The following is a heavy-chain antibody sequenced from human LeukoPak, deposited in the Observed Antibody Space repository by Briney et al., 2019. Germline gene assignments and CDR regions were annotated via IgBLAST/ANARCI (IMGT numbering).Heavy chain of an antibody. CDR2: MNLNSGHT. CDR3: ARVAVTTALYYYYYYMDV. Sequence: ASVKVSCKASGDTFTSYDFNWVRQATGQGLEWMGWMNLNSGHTGYAQRFQGRVTITADKSTSTAYMELSSLRSEDTAVYYCARVAVTTALYYYYYYMDVWGKGTTVTVSS. V-gene: IGHV1-8*01. J-gene: IGHJ6*03. D-gene: IGHD4-17*01. CDR1: GDTFTSYD.